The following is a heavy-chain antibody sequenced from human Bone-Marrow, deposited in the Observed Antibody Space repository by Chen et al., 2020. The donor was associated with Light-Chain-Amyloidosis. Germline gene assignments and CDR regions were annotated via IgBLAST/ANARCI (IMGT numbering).Heavy chain of an antibody. D-gene: IGHD2-21*01. CDR3: AKRPPYPSIYGMDV. J-gene: IGHJ6*02. CDR2: ISGSGGST. Sequence: EVQLVETGGGLIQPGESLRLSCAASGFTFSSYAMSWVRQAPGKGLEWVSGISGSGGSTYYADSVKGRFTISRDNSKNTLYLQMNSLRAEDTAVYYCAKRPPYPSIYGMDVWGQGTTVTVSS. V-gene: IGHV3-23*04. CDR1: GFTFSSYA.